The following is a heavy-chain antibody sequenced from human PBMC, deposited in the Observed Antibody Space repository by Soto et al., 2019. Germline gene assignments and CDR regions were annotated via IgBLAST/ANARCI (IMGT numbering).Heavy chain of an antibody. V-gene: IGHV3-23*01. D-gene: IGHD2-2*01. CDR2: ISGRGGST. CDR1: GFTFSNYA. CDR3: ANGERGYCSSTGCHTNFDH. Sequence: EVQLLESGGGLVQPGGSLRLSCAASGFTFSNYAMSWVRQAPGKGLEWVSAISGRGGSTYYADSVKGRFTISRDNSKNSLYLQMDRLRDEDTAVYYSANGERGYCSSTGCHTNFDHWGQGNLVTVSS. J-gene: IGHJ4*02.